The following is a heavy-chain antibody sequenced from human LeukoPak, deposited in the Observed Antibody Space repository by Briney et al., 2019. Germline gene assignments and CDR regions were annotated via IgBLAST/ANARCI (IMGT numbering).Heavy chain of an antibody. CDR3: AKDQGRDGYNCIDY. Sequence: GGSLRLSCAASGFTFSSYAMSWVRQAPGKGLEWVSAISGSGGSKYYADSVKGRFTISRDNSKNTLYLQMNSLRAEDTAVYYCAKDQGRDGYNCIDYWGQGTLVTVSS. V-gene: IGHV3-23*01. CDR1: GFTFSSYA. D-gene: IGHD5-24*01. J-gene: IGHJ4*02. CDR2: ISGSGGSK.